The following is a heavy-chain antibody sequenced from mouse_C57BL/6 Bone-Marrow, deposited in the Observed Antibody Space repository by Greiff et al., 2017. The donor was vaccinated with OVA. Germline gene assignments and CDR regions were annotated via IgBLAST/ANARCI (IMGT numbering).Heavy chain of an antibody. CDR3: ARAGGYYYGSSYWYFDV. Sequence: EVKLVESEGGLVQPGSSMKLSCTASGFTFSDYYMAWVRQVPEKGLEWVANINYDGSSTYYLDSLKSRFIISRDNAKNILYLQMSSLKSEDTATYYCARAGGYYYGSSYWYFDVWGTGTTVTVSS. V-gene: IGHV5-16*01. CDR1: GFTFSDYY. CDR2: INYDGSST. D-gene: IGHD1-1*01. J-gene: IGHJ1*03.